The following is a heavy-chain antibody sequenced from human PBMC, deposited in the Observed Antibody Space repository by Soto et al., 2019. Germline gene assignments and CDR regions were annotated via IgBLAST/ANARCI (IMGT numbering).Heavy chain of an antibody. CDR1: GYTFTGYY. CDR2: ISPNSGGT. J-gene: IGHJ3*02. CDR3: ARRRDYDILTGYYSYAFDI. D-gene: IGHD3-9*01. V-gene: IGHV1-2*04. Sequence: GASVKVSCKASGYTFTGYYMHWVRQAPGQGLEWMGWISPNSGGTNYAQKFQGWVTMTRDTSISTAYMELSRLRSDDTAVYYCARRRDYDILTGYYSYAFDIWGQGTMVTVSS.